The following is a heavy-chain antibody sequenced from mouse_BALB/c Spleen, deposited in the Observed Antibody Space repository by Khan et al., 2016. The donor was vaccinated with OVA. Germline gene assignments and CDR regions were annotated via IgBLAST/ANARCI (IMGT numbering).Heavy chain of an antibody. J-gene: IGHJ3*01. CDR1: GYTFTSYT. CDR2: INPSNGYT. D-gene: IGHD2-14*01. Sequence: QVQLKESGAELARPGASVKMSCKASGYTFTSYTIHWIKERPGQGLEWIGYINPSNGYTNYNQKFKDKATLTTDKSSTTAYLQLSSLTSDDSAVYNCVRDGAYHRNDGWFAYWCQGTLGTVSA. CDR3: VRDGAYHRNDGWFAY. V-gene: IGHV1-4*01.